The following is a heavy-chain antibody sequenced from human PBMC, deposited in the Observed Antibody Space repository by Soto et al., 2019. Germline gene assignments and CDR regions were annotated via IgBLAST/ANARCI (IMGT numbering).Heavy chain of an antibody. V-gene: IGHV3-30*03. CDR3: AYGYSSGQRKNDAFDI. J-gene: IGHJ3*02. D-gene: IGHD6-19*01. Sequence: GGSLRLSCAASGFTFSSYGMHWVRQAPGKGLEWVAVISYDGSNKYYADSVKGRFTISRDNSKNTLYLQMNSLRAEDTAVYYCAYGYSSGQRKNDAFDIWGQGTMVTVSS. CDR1: GFTFSSYG. CDR2: ISYDGSNK.